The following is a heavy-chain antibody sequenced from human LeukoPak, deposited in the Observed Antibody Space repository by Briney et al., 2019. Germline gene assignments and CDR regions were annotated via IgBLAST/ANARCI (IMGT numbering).Heavy chain of an antibody. CDR3: AKGARHTMIVVVIDY. Sequence: NPGGSLRLSCAASGFTFSSYSMNWVRQAPGKGLEWVSSISSSSSYIYYADSVKGRFTISRDNSKNTLYLQMDSLRAEDTAVYYCAKGARHTMIVVVIDYWGQGTLVTVSS. D-gene: IGHD3-22*01. CDR2: ISSSSSYI. CDR1: GFTFSSYS. J-gene: IGHJ4*02. V-gene: IGHV3-21*04.